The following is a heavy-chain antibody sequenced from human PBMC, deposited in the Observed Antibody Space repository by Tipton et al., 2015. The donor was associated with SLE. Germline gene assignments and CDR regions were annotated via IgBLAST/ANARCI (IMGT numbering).Heavy chain of an antibody. J-gene: IGHJ2*01. CDR2: INHSGST. V-gene: IGHV4-34*01. D-gene: IGHD3-10*01. CDR1: GGSFSAFY. CDR3: ARDLIYYGSGSSWYFDL. Sequence: TLSLTCAVYGGSFSAFYWSWIRQPPGKGLEWIGEINHSGSTNYNPSLKSRVTISVDTSKNQFSLKLSSVTAADTAVYYCARDLIYYGSGSSWYFDLWGRGTLVTVSS.